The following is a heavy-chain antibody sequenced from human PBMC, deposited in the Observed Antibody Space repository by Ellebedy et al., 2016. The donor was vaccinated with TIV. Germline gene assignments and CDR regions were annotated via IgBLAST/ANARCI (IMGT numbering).Heavy chain of an antibody. Sequence: AASVKVSCKASGYSFSNYYMHWVRQAPGQGLEWMGWISAYNGNTNYAQKLQGRVTMTTDTSTSTAYMELRSLRSDDTAVYYCARDRYDILTGYYHYWGQGTLVTVSS. V-gene: IGHV1-18*04. J-gene: IGHJ4*02. CDR1: GYSFSNYY. D-gene: IGHD3-9*01. CDR2: ISAYNGNT. CDR3: ARDRYDILTGYYHY.